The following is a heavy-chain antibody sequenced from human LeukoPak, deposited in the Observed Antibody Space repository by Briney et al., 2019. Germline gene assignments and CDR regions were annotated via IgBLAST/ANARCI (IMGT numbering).Heavy chain of an antibody. J-gene: IGHJ4*02. D-gene: IGHD3-16*01. V-gene: IGHV3-23*01. CDR1: GFAFGVHA. CDR3: AKDWTSHNGVYDCLDF. Sequence: GGSLRLSCAASGFAFGVHAMTWVRQAPGKGPEWVATIGGPAETFCADSVKGRFTISRDNSRNTLYLQMNSLRAEDSALYYCAKDWTSHNGVYDCLDFWGQGTQVTVSS. CDR2: IGGPAET.